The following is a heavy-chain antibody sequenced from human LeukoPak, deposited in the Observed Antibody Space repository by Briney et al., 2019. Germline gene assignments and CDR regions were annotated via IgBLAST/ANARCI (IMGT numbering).Heavy chain of an antibody. CDR1: GYTFTGYY. CDR3: ARDRTEYYYDSSGLLDY. D-gene: IGHD3-22*01. Sequence: ASVKVSCKASGYTFTGYYMHWVRQAPGQGLEWMGWINANSGGTNYAQKFQGRVTMTRDTSISTAYMELSRLRSDDTAVYYCARDRTEYYYDSSGLLDYWGQGTLVTASS. CDR2: INANSGGT. J-gene: IGHJ4*02. V-gene: IGHV1-2*02.